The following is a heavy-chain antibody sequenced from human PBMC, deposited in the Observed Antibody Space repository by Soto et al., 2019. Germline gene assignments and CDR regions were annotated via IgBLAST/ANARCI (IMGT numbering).Heavy chain of an antibody. D-gene: IGHD3-10*01. CDR3: ARSRGWFDT. J-gene: IGHJ5*02. CDR2: VNPNGGST. CDR1: GYTFTNYY. V-gene: IGHV1-46*01. Sequence: QVQLVQSGAEVKKPGASVKVSCKASGYTFTNYYMHWVRQAPGQGLEWMRVVNPNGGSTDYAQKFQGRVTLTWDTATSTVYMELISLSSDDTAVYYCARSRGWFDTWGQGTLVTVSS.